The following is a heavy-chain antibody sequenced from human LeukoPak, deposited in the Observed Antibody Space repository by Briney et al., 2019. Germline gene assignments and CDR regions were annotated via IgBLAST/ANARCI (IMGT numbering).Heavy chain of an antibody. Sequence: GGSLRLSCTAPGFTFSGYSRNGIRQAPGKGLEWVSSFGTRSTSIYHAGSVKGRFAISRDNAKNLLYLQMNSLRAEDTALYYCAREVSEGFDFWGQGTLVTVSS. J-gene: IGHJ4*02. CDR2: FGTRSTSI. CDR1: GFTFSGYS. CDR3: AREVSEGFDF. V-gene: IGHV3-21*01. D-gene: IGHD3-22*01.